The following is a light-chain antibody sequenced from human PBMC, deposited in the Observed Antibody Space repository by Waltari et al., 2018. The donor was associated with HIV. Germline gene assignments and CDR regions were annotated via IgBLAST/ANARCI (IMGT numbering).Light chain of an antibody. V-gene: IGKV1-39*01. Sequence: DIQMTQSPSSLSASVGDRVAISCRADQNITNYLNWYQWKPGEAPKLLIYATSTLQSGVPSRFSGSGSGTDFILTISSLQPEDSATYYCQQSFNTPRTFGQGTKVHI. CDR3: QQSFNTPRT. J-gene: IGKJ1*01. CDR2: ATS. CDR1: QNITNY.